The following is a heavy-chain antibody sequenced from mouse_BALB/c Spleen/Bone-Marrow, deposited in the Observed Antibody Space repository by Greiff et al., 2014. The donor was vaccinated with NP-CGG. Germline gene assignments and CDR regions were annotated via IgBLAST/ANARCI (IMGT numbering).Heavy chain of an antibody. V-gene: IGHV5-12-2*01. Sequence: EVQLVESGGGLVQPGGSLKLSCAASGFSFSGFTMSWVRQTPETRLEWVAYISTGGGNTYYPDNIKGRFTISRDNAKNTLYLKMSSLKSEDTAMYYCARHDGIGNFRGGNASDYWGQGTSVPVSS. CDR1: GFSFSGFT. CDR2: ISTGGGNT. CDR3: ARHDGIGNFRGGNASDY. J-gene: IGHJ4*01. D-gene: IGHD2-1*01.